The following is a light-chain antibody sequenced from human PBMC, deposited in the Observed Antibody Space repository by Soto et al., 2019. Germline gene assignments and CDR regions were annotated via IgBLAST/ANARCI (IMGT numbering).Light chain of an antibody. J-gene: IGKJ1*01. CDR3: QQYNGYGR. Sequence: IQMTQSPSTLSASVGDRVTLTCRASQSINSWLAWYQQKPGKAPKLLIHKASSLQSGVPSRFSGSGSGTEFTLTISSLDPDDIATYYCQQYNGYGRFGQGTKVDIK. CDR2: KAS. CDR1: QSINSW. V-gene: IGKV1-5*03.